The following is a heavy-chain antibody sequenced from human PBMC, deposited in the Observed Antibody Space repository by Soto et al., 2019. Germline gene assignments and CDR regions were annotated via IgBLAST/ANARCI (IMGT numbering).Heavy chain of an antibody. CDR3: AKLLARKLWGGSYGFDC. CDR1: GFTFSDYG. V-gene: IGHV3-30*18. Sequence: PGGSLRLSCAASGFTFSDYGMHWVRQAPGKGLEWVALISYDGSNRYYADSVKGRFTISRDISKNTLYLQMNNLRPEDTAVYYCAKLLARKLWGGSYGFDCWGQGTLVTVSS. D-gene: IGHD5-18*01. CDR2: ISYDGSNR. J-gene: IGHJ4*02.